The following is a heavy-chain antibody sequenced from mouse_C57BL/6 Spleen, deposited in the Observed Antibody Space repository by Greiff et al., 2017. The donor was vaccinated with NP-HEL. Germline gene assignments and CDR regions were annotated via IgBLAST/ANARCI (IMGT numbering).Heavy chain of an antibody. CDR1: GFTIKNTY. CDR3: ALYYGSSYLFAY. D-gene: IGHD1-1*01. CDR2: IDPANGNT. J-gene: IGHJ3*01. V-gene: IGHV14-3*01. Sequence: VQLKESVAELVRPGASVKLSCTASGFTIKNTYMHWVKQRPEQGLEWIGRIDPANGNTKYAPKFQGKATITADTSSNTAYLQLSSLTSEDTAIYYCALYYGSSYLFAYWGQGTLVTVAA.